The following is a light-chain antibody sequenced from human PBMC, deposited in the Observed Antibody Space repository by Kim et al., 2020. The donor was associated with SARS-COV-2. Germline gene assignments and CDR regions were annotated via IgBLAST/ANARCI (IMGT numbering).Light chain of an antibody. V-gene: IGLV2-14*03. Sequence: GQSITIACTGTSSDVGGYKYVSWYQQHPGKAPKLRIYDVSKRTSGVSNRLSGPKSGNTASLTISGLQAEDEADYYCSSYTSSTTRVFGGGTQLTVL. J-gene: IGLJ3*02. CDR1: SSDVGGYKY. CDR3: SSYTSSTTRV. CDR2: DVS.